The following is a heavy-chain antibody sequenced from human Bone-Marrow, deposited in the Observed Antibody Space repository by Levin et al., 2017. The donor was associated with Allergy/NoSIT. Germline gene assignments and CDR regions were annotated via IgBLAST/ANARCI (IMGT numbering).Heavy chain of an antibody. CDR1: GFTFTTYG. CDR3: ARGHFPYYYYGMDV. CDR2: VSAYSGNT. J-gene: IGHJ6*02. Sequence: GASVKVSCKASGFTFTTYGLTWVRQAPGRGLEWMGWVSAYSGNTNYALNLQDRVTMTTDIATNTAYMELSSLRSDDTAIYYCARGHFPYYYYGMDVWGQGTTVVVSS. V-gene: IGHV1-18*01.